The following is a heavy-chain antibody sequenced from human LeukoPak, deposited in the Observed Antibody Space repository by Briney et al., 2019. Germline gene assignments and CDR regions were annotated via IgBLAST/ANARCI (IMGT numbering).Heavy chain of an antibody. CDR2: IIPILGIA. D-gene: IGHD3-10*01. CDR1: GYTFTGYH. CDR3: ARVGGSGSYWGYFFDY. J-gene: IGHJ4*02. V-gene: IGHV1-69*04. Sequence: SVKVSCKASGYTFTGYHIHWVRQAPGQGLEWMGRIIPILGIANYAQKFQGRVTITADKSTSTAYMELSSLRSEDTAVYYCARVGGSGSYWGYFFDYWGQGTLVTVSS.